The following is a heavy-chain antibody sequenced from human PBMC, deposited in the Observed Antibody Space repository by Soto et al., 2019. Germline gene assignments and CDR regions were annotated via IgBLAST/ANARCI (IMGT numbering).Heavy chain of an antibody. CDR2: TYYRSKWYN. J-gene: IGHJ4*02. D-gene: IGHD5-12*01. CDR1: GDSVSSNSAS. Sequence: QVQLQQSGPKLVKPSQTLSLTCAISGDSVSSNSASWHWIRQSPSRGLEWLGRTYYRSKWYNDYAISVKSRITINPDTAKNQFSLQLSSVTPEDTAVYYCARDSVAIDYWGQGTLVTVSS. V-gene: IGHV6-1*01. CDR3: ARDSVAIDY.